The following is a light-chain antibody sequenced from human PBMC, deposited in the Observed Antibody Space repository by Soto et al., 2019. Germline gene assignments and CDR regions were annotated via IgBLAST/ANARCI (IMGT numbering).Light chain of an antibody. CDR2: EGR. Sequence: QSALTQPASVSGSPGQSITISCTGTSSDVGGYILVSWYQLHPDKAPKLMIYEGRKRPSGVSNRFSGSKSGNTVSLTISGLQPEDEAHYYCCSYVGSDTYVIFGGGTKLTVL. CDR3: CSYVGSDTYVI. J-gene: IGLJ2*01. CDR1: SSDVGGYIL. V-gene: IGLV2-23*01.